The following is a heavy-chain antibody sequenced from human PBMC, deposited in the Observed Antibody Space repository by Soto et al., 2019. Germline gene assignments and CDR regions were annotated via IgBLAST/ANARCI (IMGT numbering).Heavy chain of an antibody. Sequence: VGSLRLSCAASGFTFSSYEMNWVRQAPGEGLEWVSYISSSGSTIYYADSVKGRFTISRDNAKNSLYLQMNSLRAEDTAVYYCASRFYSNSYYYYYGMDVWGQGTTVTVSS. V-gene: IGHV3-48*03. J-gene: IGHJ6*02. D-gene: IGHD4-4*01. CDR1: GFTFSSYE. CDR3: ASRFYSNSYYYYYGMDV. CDR2: ISSSGSTI.